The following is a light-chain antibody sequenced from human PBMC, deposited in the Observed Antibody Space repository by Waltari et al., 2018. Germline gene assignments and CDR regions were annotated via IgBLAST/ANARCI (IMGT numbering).Light chain of an antibody. CDR2: GKN. CDR3: NSRDSSGNHLGVV. Sequence: SSQLTQAPAVSVALGSTVKLTCKGGHLRIHCASWYQPKPGQAPVLVIYGKNNRPSGIPDRFSGSSSGNTASLTITGAQAEDEADYYCNSRDSSGNHLGVVFGGGTKLTVL. V-gene: IGLV3-19*01. CDR1: HLRIHC. J-gene: IGLJ2*01.